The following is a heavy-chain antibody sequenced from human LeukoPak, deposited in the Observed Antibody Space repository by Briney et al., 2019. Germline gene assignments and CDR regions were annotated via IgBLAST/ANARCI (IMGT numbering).Heavy chain of an antibody. D-gene: IGHD3-3*01. CDR3: ASSASILRFLEPFDI. V-gene: IGHV4-39*01. CDR2: IYYSGST. J-gene: IGHJ3*02. Sequence: PSETLSLTCTVSGGSISSSSYYWGWIRQPPGKGLEWIGSIYYSGSTYYNPSLKSRVTISVDTSKNQFSLKLSSVTAADTAVYYCASSASILRFLEPFDIWGQGTMVTVSS. CDR1: GGSISSSSYY.